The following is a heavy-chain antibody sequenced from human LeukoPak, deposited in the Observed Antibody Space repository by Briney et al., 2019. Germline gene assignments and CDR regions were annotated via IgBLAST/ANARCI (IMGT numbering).Heavy chain of an antibody. V-gene: IGHV3-23*01. CDR3: AKMKGHPLPKYYMDV. CDR2: ISGSGDST. CDR1: GFTFSSYW. Sequence: GGSLRLSCAASGFTFSSYWMSWVRQAPGKGLEWVSGISGSGDSTLYADSVKGRFTISRDNSKNTLYLEMNSLRAEDTAIYYCAKMKGHPLPKYYMDVWGQGTTVTVSS. D-gene: IGHD1-26*01. J-gene: IGHJ6*01.